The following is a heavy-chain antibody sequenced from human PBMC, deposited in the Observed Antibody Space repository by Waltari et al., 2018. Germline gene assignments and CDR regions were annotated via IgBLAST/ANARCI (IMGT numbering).Heavy chain of an antibody. Sequence: QVQLQESGPGLLKPSQTLSLTCSVSGDPISSGFYHWSWIRQPAGRGLEWIGRVYVDRRTAYNPSLSSRVTISLDTSRNRFSLELTSVTAADTAIYYCARYYPSGKDYIDVWGKGTTVSVSS. J-gene: IGHJ6*03. CDR1: GDPISSGFYH. V-gene: IGHV4-61*02. CDR2: VYVDRRT. CDR3: ARYYPSGKDYIDV. D-gene: IGHD3-10*01.